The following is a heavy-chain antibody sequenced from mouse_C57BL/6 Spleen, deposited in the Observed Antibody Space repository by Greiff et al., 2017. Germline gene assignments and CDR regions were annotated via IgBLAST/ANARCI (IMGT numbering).Heavy chain of an antibody. D-gene: IGHD2-5*01. J-gene: IGHJ1*03. CDR1: GFTFSSYV. CDR2: ISDGGSYT. V-gene: IGHV5-4*01. CDR3: AYSKGYFDV. Sequence: EVHLVESGGGLVKPGGSLKLSCAASGFTFSSYVMSWVRQTPEKRLEWVATISDGGSYTYYPDNVKGRFTISRDNAKNNLYLQMSHLKSEDTAMYYCAYSKGYFDVWGTGTTVTVSS.